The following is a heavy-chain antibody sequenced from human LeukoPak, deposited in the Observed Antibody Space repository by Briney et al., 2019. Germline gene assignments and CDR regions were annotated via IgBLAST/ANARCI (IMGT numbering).Heavy chain of an antibody. D-gene: IGHD3-3*01. J-gene: IGHJ6*03. CDR3: ARPITIFGVVNNYYMDV. V-gene: IGHV1-18*01. CDR2: ISGYNGNT. Sequence: ASVKVSCKASGYTFTNHGISWVRQAPGQGLEWMGWISGYNGNTNYAQKLQGRVTMTTDTSTSTAYMELRSLRSDDTAVYFCARPITIFGVVNNYYMDVWGKGTTVTVSS. CDR1: GYTFTNHG.